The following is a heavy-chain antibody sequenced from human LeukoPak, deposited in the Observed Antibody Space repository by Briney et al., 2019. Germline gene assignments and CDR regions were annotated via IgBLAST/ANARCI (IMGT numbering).Heavy chain of an antibody. CDR1: GYTFTGYY. V-gene: IGHV1-2*02. Sequence: ASVKVSCKASGYTFTGYYMHWVRQAPGQGLEWMGWINLNGGGTNYAQKFQGRVTMTRDTSISTAYMELSRLRSDDTAVYYCVTINYYDSSGYYAVHDYRGQGTLVTVSS. CDR3: VTINYYDSSGYYAVHDY. D-gene: IGHD3-22*01. CDR2: INLNGGGT. J-gene: IGHJ4*02.